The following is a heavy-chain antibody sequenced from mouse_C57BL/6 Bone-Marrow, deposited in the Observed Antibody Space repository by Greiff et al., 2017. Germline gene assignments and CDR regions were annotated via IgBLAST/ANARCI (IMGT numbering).Heavy chain of an antibody. V-gene: IGHV1-69*01. CDR1: GYTFTGYW. CDR2: IDPSDSYT. J-gene: IGHJ2*01. D-gene: IGHD1-1*01. CDR3: ARSLYYGSSYNY. Sequence: QVQLKQPGAELVMPGASVKLSCKASGYTFTGYWMHWVKQRPGQGLEWIGEIDPSDSYTNYNQKFKGKSTLTVDKSSSTAYMQLSSLTSEDSAVYYCARSLYYGSSYNYWGQGTTLTVSS.